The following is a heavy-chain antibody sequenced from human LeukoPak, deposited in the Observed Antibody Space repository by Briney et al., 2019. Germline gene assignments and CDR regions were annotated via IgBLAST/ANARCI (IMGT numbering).Heavy chain of an antibody. CDR3: ARDGDNYHPPYDY. D-gene: IGHD4-11*01. CDR2: IKQDGSDK. CDR1: GFTFTKYW. V-gene: IGHV3-7*01. Sequence: GGSLRLSCAASGFTFTKYWMSWVRQVPGKGLEWVANIKQDGSDKYYLDSVKGRFTISRDNAKNSVYLQMTSPRDEDTAVYYCARDGDNYHPPYDYWGQGTLVTVSS. J-gene: IGHJ4*02.